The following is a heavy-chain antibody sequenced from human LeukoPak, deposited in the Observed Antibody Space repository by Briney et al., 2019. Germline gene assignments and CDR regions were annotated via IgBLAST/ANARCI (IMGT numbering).Heavy chain of an antibody. Sequence: GGSLRLSCAASGFTFSSYWMNWVRQAPGKGLEWVANIKQDGSEKYYVDSVKGRFTISRDNAKNSLYLQMNSLRAEDTAVYYCARDVEAYCGGDCYSDYWGQGTLVTVSS. CDR1: GFTFSSYW. V-gene: IGHV3-7*01. CDR2: IKQDGSEK. D-gene: IGHD2-21*02. J-gene: IGHJ4*02. CDR3: ARDVEAYCGGDCYSDY.